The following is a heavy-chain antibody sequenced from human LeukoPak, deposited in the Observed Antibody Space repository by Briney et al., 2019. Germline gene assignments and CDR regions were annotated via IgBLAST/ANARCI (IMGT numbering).Heavy chain of an antibody. CDR2: INHSGST. J-gene: IGHJ3*02. V-gene: IGHV4-34*01. D-gene: IGHD1-26*01. Sequence: PSETLSLTCAVYGGSFSGYYWSWIRQPPGKGLEWIGEINHSGSTNYSPSLKSRVTISVDTSKNQFSLKLSSVTAADTAVYYCARRFSGPRVVGATTLKAFDIWGQGTMVTVSS. CDR3: ARRFSGPRVVGATTLKAFDI. CDR1: GGSFSGYY.